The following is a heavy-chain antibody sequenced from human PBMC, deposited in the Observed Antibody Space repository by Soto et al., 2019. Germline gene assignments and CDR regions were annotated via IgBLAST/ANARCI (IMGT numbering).Heavy chain of an antibody. J-gene: IGHJ4*02. CDR1: GGTFSSYA. D-gene: IGHD1-26*01. CDR3: ARGSGSYHPTLYYFDY. CDR2: IIPIFGTA. Sequence: SVKVSCKASGGTFSSYAISWVRQAPGQGLEWMGGIIPIFGTANYAQKFQGRVTITADESTSTAYMELSSLRSEDTAVYYCARGSGSYHPTLYYFDYWGQGTLVTSPQ. V-gene: IGHV1-69*13.